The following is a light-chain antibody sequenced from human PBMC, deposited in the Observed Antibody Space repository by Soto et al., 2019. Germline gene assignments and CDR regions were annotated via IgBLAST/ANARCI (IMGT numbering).Light chain of an antibody. CDR1: QSVSSSY. V-gene: IGKV3-20*01. CDR3: QQYGSSPVT. Sequence: EIVLTQSPGTLSLSPGERATLSCRASQSVSSSYLAWYQQKPGQAPRLLIYGASSRATGIPDRFSGSGSGTDFTLTISRLETEDFEVYYCQQYGSSPVTLGQGTKVEIK. J-gene: IGKJ1*01. CDR2: GAS.